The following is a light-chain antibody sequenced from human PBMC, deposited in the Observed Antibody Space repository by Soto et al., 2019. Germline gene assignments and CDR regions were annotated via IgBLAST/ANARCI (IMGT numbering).Light chain of an antibody. Sequence: QSVLTQPPSVSAAPGQKVTISCSGSSSNIGNNYVSWYQQVPGTAPKLLIFDNNKRPSVIPDRFSGSKSGTSATLGITGLQTGDEADYYCEAWDDSLTTFLFGGGTKLTVL. CDR1: SSNIGNNY. CDR2: DNN. V-gene: IGLV1-51*01. CDR3: EAWDDSLTTFL. J-gene: IGLJ2*01.